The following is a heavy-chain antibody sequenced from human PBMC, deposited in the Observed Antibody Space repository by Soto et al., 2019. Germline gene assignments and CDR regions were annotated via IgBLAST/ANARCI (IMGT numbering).Heavy chain of an antibody. CDR2: LGADNGYT. J-gene: IGHJ5*02. CDR1: GDTFITYG. Sequence: QVQLVQSGAEVKKPGASVKVSCKASGDTFITYGFSWVRQSPGQGLEWMGWLGADNGYTNYAQNFQGRVTMTTDTSADSSYMELRRLTSDATAVYFCARDWNGAEGFDPWGQGTLVTVSS. V-gene: IGHV1-18*01. CDR3: ARDWNGAEGFDP. D-gene: IGHD1-1*01.